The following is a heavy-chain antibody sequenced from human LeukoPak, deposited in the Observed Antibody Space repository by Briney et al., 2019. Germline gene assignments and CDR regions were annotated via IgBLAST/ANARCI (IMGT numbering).Heavy chain of an antibody. V-gene: IGHV4-34*01. Sequence: SETLSLTCAVYGGSFSGYYWNWIRQPPGKGLEWIGEINHSGSTNYNPSLKSRVTISVDTSKNQFSLNLGSVTAADTAVYYCAKGQPTVAARLFGYWGQGTLVTVSS. J-gene: IGHJ4*02. CDR3: AKGQPTVAARLFGY. CDR2: INHSGST. CDR1: GGSFSGYY. D-gene: IGHD2-15*01.